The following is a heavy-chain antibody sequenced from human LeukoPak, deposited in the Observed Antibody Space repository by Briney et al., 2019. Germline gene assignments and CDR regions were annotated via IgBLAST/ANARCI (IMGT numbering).Heavy chain of an antibody. CDR3: ATRPPGESYVPYFDY. Sequence: PSETLSLTCTVSGGSFSSDSYYWSWLPQPPGKGLEWIGYIYYSGNTNYNPSLKSRVTISVDTSKNQFSLKLSSVTAADTAVYYCATRPPGESYVPYFDYWGQGTPVTVSS. D-gene: IGHD2-2*01. V-gene: IGHV4-61*01. CDR2: IYYSGNT. J-gene: IGHJ4*02. CDR1: GGSFSSDSYY.